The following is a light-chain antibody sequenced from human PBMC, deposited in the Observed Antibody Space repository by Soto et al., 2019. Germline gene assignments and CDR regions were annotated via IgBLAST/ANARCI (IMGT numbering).Light chain of an antibody. CDR2: EVT. CDR3: SSYAGRDKHVL. CDR1: SSDVGTYNY. J-gene: IGLJ2*01. V-gene: IGLV2-8*01. Sequence: QSALTQPPSASGSPGQSVIISCTGTSSDVGTYNYVSWYQQHPGKVPKLMIYEVTRRPSGVPDRFSGSKSGNTASLTVSGLRDEDEADYYCSSYAGRDKHVLFSGGTKLTVL.